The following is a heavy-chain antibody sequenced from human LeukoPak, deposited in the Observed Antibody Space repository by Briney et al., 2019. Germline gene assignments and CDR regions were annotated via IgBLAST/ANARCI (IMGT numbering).Heavy chain of an antibody. J-gene: IGHJ4*02. CDR1: GFAFSSYS. CDR3: ARGIRSSGWYEVGDY. CDR2: ISSSSSTI. V-gene: IGHV3-48*04. Sequence: PGGSLRLSCAASGFAFSSYSMNWVRQAPGKGLEWVSYISSSSSTIYYADSVKGRFTISRDNAKNSLYLQMNSPRAEDTAVYYCARGIRSSGWYEVGDYWGQGTLVTVSS. D-gene: IGHD6-19*01.